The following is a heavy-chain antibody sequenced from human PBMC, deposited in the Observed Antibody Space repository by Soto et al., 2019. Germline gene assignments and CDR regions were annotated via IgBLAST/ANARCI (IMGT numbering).Heavy chain of an antibody. CDR3: AKDTGVVVVTATLDY. CDR2: ISYDGSNK. J-gene: IGHJ4*02. Sequence: VGSLRLSCAASGFTFSSYGMHWVRQAPGKGLEWVAVISYDGSNKYYTDFVKGRFTISRDNSKNTLYLQMNSLRAEDTAVYYCAKDTGVVVVTATLDYWGQGTLVTVSS. V-gene: IGHV3-30*18. D-gene: IGHD2-21*02. CDR1: GFTFSSYG.